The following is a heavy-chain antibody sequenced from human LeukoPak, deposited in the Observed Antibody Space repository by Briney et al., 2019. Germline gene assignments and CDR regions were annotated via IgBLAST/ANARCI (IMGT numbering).Heavy chain of an antibody. Sequence: GGSLRLSCAASGFAFSRYWMHWIRQAPGKGLVWVSAIYTDGTTKRYADSVKGRFTISRDNAKNTLYLQMNSLSVEDTAVYYCASLVVTDDWAFDIWGQRDNGHRLF. CDR1: GFAFSRYW. CDR3: ASLVVTDDWAFDI. V-gene: IGHV3-74*01. D-gene: IGHD2-21*02. J-gene: IGHJ3*02. CDR2: IYTDGTTK.